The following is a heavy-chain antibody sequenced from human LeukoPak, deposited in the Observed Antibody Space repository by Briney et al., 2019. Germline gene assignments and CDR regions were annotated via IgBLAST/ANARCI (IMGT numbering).Heavy chain of an antibody. CDR1: GGSVSGGSYY. D-gene: IGHD2-2*01. V-gene: IGHV4-61*01. CDR2: IYYSGST. CDR3: ARGQYCSSTSCLYFDY. J-gene: IGHJ4*02. Sequence: SETLSLTCTVSGGSVSGGSYYWSWIRQPPGKGLEWIGYIYYSGSTNYNPSLKSRVTISVDTSKNQFSLKLSSVTAADTAVYYCARGQYCSSTSCLYFDYWGQGTLVTVSS.